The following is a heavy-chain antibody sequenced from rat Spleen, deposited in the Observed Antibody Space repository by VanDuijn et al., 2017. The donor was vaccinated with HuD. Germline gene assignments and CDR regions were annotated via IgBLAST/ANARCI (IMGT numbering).Heavy chain of an antibody. Sequence: EVQLVESDGGLVQPGRSLKLSCAASGFTFSDYYMAWVRQAPTEGLEWVATISTSGGSTYYRDSVKGRFTVSRDNAKSTLYLQMDSLRSEDTATYYCASNYGGYFDYWGQGVMVTVSS. D-gene: IGHD1-11*01. V-gene: IGHV5-25*01. J-gene: IGHJ2*01. CDR3: ASNYGGYFDY. CDR2: ISTSGGST. CDR1: GFTFSDYY.